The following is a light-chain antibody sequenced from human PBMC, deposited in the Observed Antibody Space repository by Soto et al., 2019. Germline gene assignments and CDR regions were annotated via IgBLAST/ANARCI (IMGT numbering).Light chain of an antibody. V-gene: IGKV1-39*01. J-gene: IGKJ1*01. Sequence: DTQMTQSPSSLSASVGDRVTITCRASQSISSYLNWYQQKPGKAPKLLIYATSNLQSGVPSRFSGSGSGTDFTLTISSLQPEDFATYYCQQSYTIPQTFGQGTKVDI. CDR3: QQSYTIPQT. CDR2: ATS. CDR1: QSISSY.